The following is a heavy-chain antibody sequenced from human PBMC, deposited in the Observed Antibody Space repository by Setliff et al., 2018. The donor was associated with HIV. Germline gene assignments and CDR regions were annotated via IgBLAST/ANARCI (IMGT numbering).Heavy chain of an antibody. Sequence: ASVKVSCKASGGSFSSYAISWVRQAPGHGLELMGRIHPNTGSTNYLQEFQGRVTMTRDTSISTAYMELSSLRSDDTAVYYCARDDRAVATILWGQGTLVTVSS. CDR2: IHPNTGST. CDR3: ARDDRAVATIL. J-gene: IGHJ4*02. D-gene: IGHD5-12*01. V-gene: IGHV1-2*06. CDR1: GGSFSSYA.